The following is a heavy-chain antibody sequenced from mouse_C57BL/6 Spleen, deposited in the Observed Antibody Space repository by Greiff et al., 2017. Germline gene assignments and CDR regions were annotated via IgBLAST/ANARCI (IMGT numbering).Heavy chain of an antibody. CDR3: TCSRYYDYYFDY. V-gene: IGHV1-15*01. CDR2: IDPETGGT. D-gene: IGHD2-4*01. Sequence: LVESGAELVRPGASVTLSCKASGYTFTDYEMHWVKQTPVHGLEWIGAIDPETGGTAYNQKFKGKAILTADKSSSTAYMELRSLTSEDSAIYSYTCSRYYDYYFDYWGKGTTLTVSS. CDR1: GYTFTDYE. J-gene: IGHJ2*01.